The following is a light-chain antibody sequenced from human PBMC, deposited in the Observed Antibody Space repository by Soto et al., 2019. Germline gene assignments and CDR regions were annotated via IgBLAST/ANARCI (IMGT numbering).Light chain of an antibody. CDR3: QSYDGSLKL. CDR1: SSNIGAGSD. V-gene: IGLV1-40*01. CDR2: DNN. Sequence: QSVLTQPPSVSGARGQRVTISCTGSSSNIGAGSDVHWYQQFPGTAPKLLIYDNNNRPSGVPDRFSGSKSGTSASLAITGLQAEDEADYYCQSYDGSLKLFGGGTKLTVL. J-gene: IGLJ2*01.